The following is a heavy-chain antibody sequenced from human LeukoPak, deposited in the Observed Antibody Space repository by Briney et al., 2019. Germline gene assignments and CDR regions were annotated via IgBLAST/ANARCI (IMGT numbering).Heavy chain of an antibody. Sequence: GRSLRLSCAASGFTFSSYGTHWVRQAPGKGLEWVAVISYDGSNQYYADSVKGRFTISRDNSKNTLYLQMNSLRGEDTAVYYCAKHTGTGYYYYYMDVWGKGTTVTVSS. CDR1: GFTFSSYG. CDR2: ISYDGSNQ. V-gene: IGHV3-30*18. D-gene: IGHD3-10*01. CDR3: AKHTGTGYYYYYMDV. J-gene: IGHJ6*03.